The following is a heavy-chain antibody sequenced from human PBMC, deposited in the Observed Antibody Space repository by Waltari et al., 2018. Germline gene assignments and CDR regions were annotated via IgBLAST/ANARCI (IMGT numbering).Heavy chain of an antibody. Sequence: VQLVQSGGELKKPGSSVKVSCKTSGGSFGGYAISWVRQAPGQGLEWLGVIIPRLGIPDYSQKFQDRLIITADESTSTAYMELSSLRSEDTAIYYCARHELGISQYYYNMYVWGRGTTVTISS. CDR1: GGSFGGYA. D-gene: IGHD7-27*01. CDR2: IIPRLGIP. V-gene: IGHV1-69*12. CDR3: ARHELGISQYYYNMYV. J-gene: IGHJ6*03.